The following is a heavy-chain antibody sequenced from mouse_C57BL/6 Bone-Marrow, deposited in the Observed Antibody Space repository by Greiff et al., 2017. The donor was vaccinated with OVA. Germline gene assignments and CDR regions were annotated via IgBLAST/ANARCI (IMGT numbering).Heavy chain of an antibody. J-gene: IGHJ3*01. D-gene: IGHD1-1*01. CDR1: GFSITSGYF. CDR3: ARGQLPQYYGSSP. CDR2: ISYDGCN. Sequence: EVQLLESGPGLVKPSQSLSLTCSVTGFSITSGYFWNWIRPFPGNKLEWMGYISYDGCNNYNPSLTNRFSITRDTSKNQFFLKWNSVNTEDTATYYCARGQLPQYYGSSPWGQGTLVTVSA. V-gene: IGHV3-6*01.